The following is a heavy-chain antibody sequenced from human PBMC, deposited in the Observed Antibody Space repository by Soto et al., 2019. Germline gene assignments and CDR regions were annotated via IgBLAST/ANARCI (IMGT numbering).Heavy chain of an antibody. V-gene: IGHV1-18*04. CDR2: ISAYNGNT. CDR1: GYTFTSYG. CDR3: ARFSSGWYPDY. D-gene: IGHD6-19*01. J-gene: IGHJ4*02. Sequence: AASVKVSCKASGYTFTSYGISWVLQAPGQGLEWMGWISAYNGNTNYAQKLQGRVTMTTDTSTSTAYMELRSLRSDDTAVYYCARFSSGWYPDYWGQGTLVTVSS.